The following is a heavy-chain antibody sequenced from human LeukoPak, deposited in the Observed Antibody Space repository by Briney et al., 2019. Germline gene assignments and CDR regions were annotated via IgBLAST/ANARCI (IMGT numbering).Heavy chain of an antibody. CDR1: GGSISSYY. J-gene: IGHJ4*02. CDR3: ARARDWDIFGSGYLDY. D-gene: IGHD3-3*01. V-gene: IGHV4-59*01. Sequence: MASETLSLTCTVSGGSISSYYWSWIRQPPGKGLEWIGYIYYSGSTNYNPSLKSRVTISVDTSKNQFSLKLSSVTAADTAVYYCARARDWDIFGSGYLDYWGQGTLVTVSS. CDR2: IYYSGST.